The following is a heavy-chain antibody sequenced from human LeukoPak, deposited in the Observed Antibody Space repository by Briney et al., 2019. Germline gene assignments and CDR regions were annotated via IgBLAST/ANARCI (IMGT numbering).Heavy chain of an antibody. CDR1: GFTFSTYA. D-gene: IGHD3-9*01. CDR3: AKGGLGYFDWCSFDY. CDR2: IRYDGSNK. V-gene: IGHV3-30*02. J-gene: IGHJ4*02. Sequence: GGSLRLSCAASGFTFSTYAMHWVRQAPGKGLEWVAFIRYDGSNKYYADSVKGRFTISRDNSKNTLYLQMNSLRAEDTAVYYCAKGGLGYFDWCSFDYWGQGTLVTVSS.